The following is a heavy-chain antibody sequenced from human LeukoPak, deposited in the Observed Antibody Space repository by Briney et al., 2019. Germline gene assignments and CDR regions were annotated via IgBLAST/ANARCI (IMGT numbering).Heavy chain of an antibody. CDR1: GYTLTELS. CDR2: FDPEDGET. D-gene: IGHD1-26*01. CDR3: ATDQSVSGSYHDTDY. J-gene: IGHJ4*02. Sequence: ASVKVSCKVSGYTLTELSMHWVRQAPGKGLEWMGGFDPEDGETIYAQKFQGRVTMTEDTSTDTAYMELSSLRSEDTAVYYCATDQSVSGSYHDTDYRGQGTLVTVSS. V-gene: IGHV1-24*01.